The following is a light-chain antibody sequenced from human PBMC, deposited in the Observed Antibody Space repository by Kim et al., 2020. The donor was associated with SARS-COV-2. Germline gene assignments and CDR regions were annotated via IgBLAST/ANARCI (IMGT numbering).Light chain of an antibody. V-gene: IGKV1-8*01. CDR2: AAS. CDR3: QQYYSYPPT. CDR1: QGISSY. Sequence: AIRMTQSPSSLSASTGDRVTITCRASQGISSYLAWYQQKPGKAPKLLIYAASTLQSGVPSRFSGSGSGTDFTLTISCLQSEDFATYYCQQYYSYPPTFGGGTNVDIK. J-gene: IGKJ4*01.